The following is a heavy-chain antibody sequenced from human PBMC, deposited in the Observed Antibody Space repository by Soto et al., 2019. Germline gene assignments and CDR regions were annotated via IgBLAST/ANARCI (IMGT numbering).Heavy chain of an antibody. CDR1: GGSISSSSYY. D-gene: IGHD3-3*02. V-gene: IGHV4-39*01. Sequence: TLSLTCTVSGGSISSSSYYWGWIRQPPGKGLEWIGSIYYSGSTYYNPSLKSRVTISVDTSKNQFSLKLSSVTAAGTAVYYCASPKIAFYNWFDPWGQGTLVTVSS. CDR2: IYYSGST. CDR3: ASPKIAFYNWFDP. J-gene: IGHJ5*02.